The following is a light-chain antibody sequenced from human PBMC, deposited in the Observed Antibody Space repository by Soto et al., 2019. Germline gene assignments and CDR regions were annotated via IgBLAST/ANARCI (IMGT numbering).Light chain of an antibody. CDR3: QQYNNWTIT. V-gene: IGKV3-20*01. Sequence: VVLTQSPGTLSLSPWESATLSCRASQTVYSSFLAWYQQKPGQAPRLLIYGVSTRATGVPDRFSGSGSGADFTLTISRLEPEDFAVYYCQQYNNWTITFGQGTRLEIK. CDR1: QTVYSSF. CDR2: GVS. J-gene: IGKJ5*01.